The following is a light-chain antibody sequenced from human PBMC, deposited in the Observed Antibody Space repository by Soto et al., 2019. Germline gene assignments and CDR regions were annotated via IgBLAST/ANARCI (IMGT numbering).Light chain of an antibody. V-gene: IGKV1-39*01. J-gene: IGKJ2*01. CDR1: QSISSY. CDR3: QQSYSTPYT. Sequence: DIQMTQSPSSLSASVGDRVTITCRASQSISSYLNWYQQKPGKAPKLLIYAASSFQIGVPSRFSGSGSGTYFTLTISSLQPEDFATYYCQQSYSTPYTFGQGTKLEIK. CDR2: AAS.